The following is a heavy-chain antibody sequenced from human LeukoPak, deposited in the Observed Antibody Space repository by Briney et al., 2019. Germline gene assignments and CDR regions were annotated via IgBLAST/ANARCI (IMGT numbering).Heavy chain of an antibody. V-gene: IGHV3-30*18. CDR1: GFTFSSYG. J-gene: IGHJ4*02. CDR3: AKEHRTVTTGFDY. CDR2: ISYDGSNK. D-gene: IGHD4-17*01. Sequence: PGRSLRLSCAASGFTFSSYGMHWVRQAPGKGLEWVAVISYDGSNKYYADSVKGRFTISRDNSKNTLYLQMNSPRAEDTAVYYCAKEHRTVTTGFDYWGQGTLVTVSS.